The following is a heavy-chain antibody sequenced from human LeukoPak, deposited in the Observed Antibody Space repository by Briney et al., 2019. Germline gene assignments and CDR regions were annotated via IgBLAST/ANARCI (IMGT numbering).Heavy chain of an antibody. J-gene: IGHJ4*02. V-gene: IGHV4-39*01. CDR3: ARLRGSSSFFDY. CDR2: IYYSGST. CDR1: GGSISSSSYY. Sequence: TPSETLSLTCTVSGGSISSSSYYWGWIRQPPGKGLEWIGSIYYSGSTYYNPSLKSRVTISVDTSKNQFSLKLSSVTAADTAVYYCARLRGSSSFFDYWGQGTLVTVSS. D-gene: IGHD6-6*01.